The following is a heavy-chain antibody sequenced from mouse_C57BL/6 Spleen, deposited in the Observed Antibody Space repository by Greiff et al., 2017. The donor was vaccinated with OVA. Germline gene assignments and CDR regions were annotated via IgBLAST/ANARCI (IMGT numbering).Heavy chain of an antibody. CDR1: GYTFTDYY. Sequence: VQLKQSGPVLVKPGASVKMSCKASGYTFTDYYMNWVKQSHGKSLEWIGVINPYNGGTSYNQKFKGKATLTVDKSSSTAYMELNSLTSEDSAVYYCARSDYGSRGYFDVWGTGTTVTVSS. CDR3: ARSDYGSRGYFDV. CDR2: INPYNGGT. V-gene: IGHV1-19*01. D-gene: IGHD1-1*01. J-gene: IGHJ1*03.